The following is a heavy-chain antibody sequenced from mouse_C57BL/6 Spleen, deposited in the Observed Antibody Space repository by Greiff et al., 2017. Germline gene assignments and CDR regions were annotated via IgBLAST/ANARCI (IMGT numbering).Heavy chain of an antibody. V-gene: IGHV1-55*01. Sequence: QVQLKQPGAELVKPGASVKMSCKASGYTFTSYWITWVKQRPGQGLEWIGDIYPGSGSTNYNEKFKSKATLTVDTSSSTAYMQLSSLTSEDSAVYYCARWGSTMVTTVDCWGQGTTRTVSS. J-gene: IGHJ2*01. CDR2: IYPGSGST. D-gene: IGHD2-2*01. CDR1: GYTFTSYW. CDR3: ARWGSTMVTTVDC.